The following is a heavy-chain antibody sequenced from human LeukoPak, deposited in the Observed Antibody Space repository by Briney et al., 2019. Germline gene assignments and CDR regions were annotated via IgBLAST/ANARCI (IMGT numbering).Heavy chain of an antibody. CDR1: GFTFSSYN. CDR3: AMSPFDSGRYLHR. J-gene: IGHJ4*02. V-gene: IGHV3-21*01. D-gene: IGHD3-10*01. CDR2: ISSSSSYI. Sequence: GGSLRLSCAASGFTFSSYNMNWVRQAPGKGLEWVSSISSSSSYIYYAGSVKGRFTFSRDNAKNSLYLQMNSLRAEDTAVYYCAMSPFDSGRYLHRWGQGTLVTVSS.